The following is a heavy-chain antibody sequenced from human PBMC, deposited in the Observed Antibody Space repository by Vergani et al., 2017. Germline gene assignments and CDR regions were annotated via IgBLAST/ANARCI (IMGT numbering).Heavy chain of an antibody. CDR1: GGSISSSSYY. J-gene: IGHJ3*02. CDR2: IYYSGST. Sequence: QLQLQESGPGLVKPSETLSLTCTVSGGSISSSSYYWGWIRQPPGKGLEWIGSIYYSGSTYYNPSLKSRVTISVDTSKNQFSLKLSSVTAADTAVYYCAGGGDDFLTRRGDAFDIWGQGTMVTVSS. D-gene: IGHD3-9*01. CDR3: AGGGDDFLTRRGDAFDI. V-gene: IGHV4-39*01.